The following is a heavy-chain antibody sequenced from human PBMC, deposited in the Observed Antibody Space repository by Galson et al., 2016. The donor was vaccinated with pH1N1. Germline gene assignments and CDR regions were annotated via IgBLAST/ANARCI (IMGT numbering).Heavy chain of an antibody. D-gene: IGHD6-19*01. CDR3: ARAPGYSSGWYDY. V-gene: IGHV3-9*01. CDR1: GFTFDAYA. CDR2: ISWNSGSI. J-gene: IGHJ4*02. Sequence: SLRLSCAASGFTFDAYAMHWVRQVPGKGLEWVSGISWNSGSIGYADSVKGRFTISRDNAKNSLYLQMNRLRAEDTALYYCARAPGYSSGWYDYWGEGTPVTVSS.